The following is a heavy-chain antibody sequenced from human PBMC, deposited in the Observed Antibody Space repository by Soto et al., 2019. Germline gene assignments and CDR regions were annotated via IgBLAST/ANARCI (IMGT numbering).Heavy chain of an antibody. Sequence: EVLLVESGGGLVQPGRSLRLSCAASGFTFDDYAMHWVRQAPGKGLEWVSGISWNSGSIGYADSVKGRFTISRDNAKNSLYLQMNSLRAEDTALYYCAKDGSSSLEYFQHWGQGTLVTVSS. CDR2: ISWNSGSI. J-gene: IGHJ1*01. CDR1: GFTFDDYA. CDR3: AKDGSSSLEYFQH. D-gene: IGHD6-13*01. V-gene: IGHV3-9*01.